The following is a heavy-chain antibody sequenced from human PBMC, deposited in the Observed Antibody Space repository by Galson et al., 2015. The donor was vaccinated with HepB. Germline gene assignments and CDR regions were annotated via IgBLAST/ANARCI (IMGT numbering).Heavy chain of an antibody. V-gene: IGHV4-4*02. Sequence: SETLSLTCAVSGGSISSSNWWSWVRQPPGKGLEWIGEIYHSGSTNYNPSLKSRVTISVDKSKNQFSLKLSSVTAADTAVYYCARRDYGDYERVLGYWGQGTLVTVSS. CDR3: ARRDYGDYERVLGY. CDR2: IYHSGST. CDR1: GGSISSSNW. J-gene: IGHJ4*02. D-gene: IGHD4-17*01.